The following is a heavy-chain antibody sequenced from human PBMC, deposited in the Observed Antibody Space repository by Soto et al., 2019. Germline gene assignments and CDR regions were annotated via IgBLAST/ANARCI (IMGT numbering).Heavy chain of an antibody. V-gene: IGHV4-59*08. J-gene: IGHJ6*02. Sequence: QVQLQESGPGLVKPSETLSLTCTVSGGSISSYYWSWIRQPPGKGLEWIGYIYYSGSTNYNPSLMSRVTISVDTSKNQFSLKLSSVTAADTAVYYCARWLNGMDVWGQGTTVTVSS. D-gene: IGHD3-10*01. CDR3: ARWLNGMDV. CDR2: IYYSGST. CDR1: GGSISSYY.